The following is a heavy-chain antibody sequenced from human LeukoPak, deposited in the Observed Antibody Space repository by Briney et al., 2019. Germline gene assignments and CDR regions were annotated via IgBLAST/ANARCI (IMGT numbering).Heavy chain of an antibody. CDR2: MYYSGST. CDR3: ARYSGSYYLDY. D-gene: IGHD1-26*01. J-gene: IGHJ4*02. V-gene: IGHV4-30-4*01. Sequence: SETLSLTCTVSGGSISSGDYYWSWIRQPPGKGLEWIGYMYYSGSTYYNQSLKSRVTISVDTSKNQFSLKLNSVTAADTAVYYCARYSGSYYLDYWGQGTLVTVSS. CDR1: GGSISSGDYY.